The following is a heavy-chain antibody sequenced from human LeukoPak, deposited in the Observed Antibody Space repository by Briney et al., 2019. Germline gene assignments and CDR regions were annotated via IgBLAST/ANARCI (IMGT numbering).Heavy chain of an antibody. Sequence: PSQTLSLTCTVSGGSISSGDYYWSWIRQPPGKGLGWIGNIYYSGSTYYNPSLKSRVTISVDTSKNQFSLKLSSVTAADTAVYYCARINTGYSSGLYYFDYWGQGTLVTVSS. CDR3: ARINTGYSSGLYYFDY. CDR1: GGSISSGDYY. CDR2: IYYSGST. V-gene: IGHV4-30-4*01. D-gene: IGHD6-19*01. J-gene: IGHJ4*02.